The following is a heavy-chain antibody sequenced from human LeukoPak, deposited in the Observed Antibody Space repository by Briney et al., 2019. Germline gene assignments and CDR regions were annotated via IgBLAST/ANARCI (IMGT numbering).Heavy chain of an antibody. CDR2: IYYSGST. J-gene: IGHJ6*03. CDR3: ASLSGVVVPAAIPTYYYYMDV. Sequence: SETLSLTCTVSGGSISSSSYYWGWIRQPPGKGLEWIGSIYYSGSTYYNPSLKSRVTISVDTSKNLFSLKLSSVTAADTAVYYCASLSGVVVPAAIPTYYYYMDVWGKGTTVTVSS. CDR1: GGSISSSSYY. V-gene: IGHV4-39*01. D-gene: IGHD2-2*02.